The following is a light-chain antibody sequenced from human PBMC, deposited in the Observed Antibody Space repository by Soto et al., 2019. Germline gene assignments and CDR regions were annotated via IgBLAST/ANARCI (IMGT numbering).Light chain of an antibody. V-gene: IGKV1-39*01. Sequence: IQMTQSPSSLSASVGDRATITCRASQSISSYLNWYQQKPGKAPKLLIYAASSLQSGVPSRFSGGGSGTDFTLTLSSLQPEDFATDDCQQSYSTVTFSQGTKVDI. CDR3: QQSYSTVT. CDR1: QSISSY. CDR2: AAS. J-gene: IGKJ1*01.